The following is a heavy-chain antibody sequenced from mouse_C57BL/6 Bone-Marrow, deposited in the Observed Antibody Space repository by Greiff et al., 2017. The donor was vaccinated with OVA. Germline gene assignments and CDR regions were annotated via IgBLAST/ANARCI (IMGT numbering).Heavy chain of an antibody. CDR3: ARKRGKGAWFAY. Sequence: QVQLKQPGAELVKPGASVKLSCKASGYTFTSYWMHWVKQRPGQGLEWIGMIHPNSGSTNYNEKFKSKATLTVDKSSSTAYMQLSSLTSEDSAVYYCARKRGKGAWFAYWGQGTLVTVSA. J-gene: IGHJ3*01. V-gene: IGHV1-64*01. CDR1: GYTFTSYW. CDR2: IHPNSGST.